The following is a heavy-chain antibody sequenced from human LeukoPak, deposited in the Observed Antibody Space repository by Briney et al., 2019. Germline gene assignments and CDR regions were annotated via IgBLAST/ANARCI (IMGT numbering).Heavy chain of an antibody. CDR2: INPNSGDT. V-gene: IGHV1-2*02. Sequence: ASVKVSCKASGYTCTGYYMHWVRQAPGQGLEWMGWINPNSGDTNYAQKFQGRVTMTRDTSISTAYMELSRLTSDDTAMYYCARDRTSGYNWFDPWGQGTLVTVSS. J-gene: IGHJ5*02. D-gene: IGHD3-22*01. CDR3: ARDRTSGYNWFDP. CDR1: GYTCTGYY.